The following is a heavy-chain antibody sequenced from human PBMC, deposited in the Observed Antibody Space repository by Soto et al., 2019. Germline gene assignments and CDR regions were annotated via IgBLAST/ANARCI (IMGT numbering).Heavy chain of an antibody. CDR2: ISGSGGST. V-gene: IGHV3-23*01. J-gene: IGHJ6*02. CDR3: ASGKTGTMGYYYGMDV. CDR1: GFTFSSYA. D-gene: IGHD1-1*01. Sequence: PGGSLRLSCAASGFTFSSYAMSWVRQAPGKGLEWVSAISGSGGSTYYADSVKGRFTISRDNSKNTLYLQMNSLRAEDTAVYYCASGKTGTMGYYYGMDVWGQGTTVTV.